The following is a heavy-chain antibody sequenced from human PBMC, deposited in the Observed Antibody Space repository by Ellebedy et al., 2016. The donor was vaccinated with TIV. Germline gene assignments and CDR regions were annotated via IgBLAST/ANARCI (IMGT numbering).Heavy chain of an antibody. J-gene: IGHJ4*02. V-gene: IGHV3-15*01. CDR1: GFTFSNAW. Sequence: GESLKISXAASGFTFSNAWMSWVRQAPGKGLEWVGRIKSKTDGGTTDYAAPVKGRFTISRDDSKNTLYLQMNSLKTEDTAVYYCTTDGVDTAMARGGFDYWGQGTLVTVSS. CDR2: IKSKTDGGTT. D-gene: IGHD5-18*01. CDR3: TTDGVDTAMARGGFDY.